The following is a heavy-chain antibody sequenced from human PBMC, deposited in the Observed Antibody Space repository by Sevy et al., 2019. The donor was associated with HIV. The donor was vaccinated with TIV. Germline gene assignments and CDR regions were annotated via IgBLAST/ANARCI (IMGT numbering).Heavy chain of an antibody. J-gene: IGHJ4*02. D-gene: IGHD1-1*01. CDR3: AAWPGGKTGHNLKIDS. CDR1: GFTFSTYA. V-gene: IGHV3-30*04. Sequence: GGSLRLSCAASGFTFSTYAIHWVRQAPGKGLEWVALISYDGSKIFYIDSVKGRFTVSRDNSRNALYLQMNSLKPEDTAVYNCAAWPGGKTGHNLKIDSWGKGTLVTASS. CDR2: ISYDGSKI.